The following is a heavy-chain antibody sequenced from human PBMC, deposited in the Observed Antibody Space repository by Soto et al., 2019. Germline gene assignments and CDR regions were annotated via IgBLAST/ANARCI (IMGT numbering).Heavy chain of an antibody. D-gene: IGHD6-6*01. CDR1: GFTFSDYS. V-gene: IGHV3-11*01. CDR2: IDSRGRTL. CDR3: ARQAARNYIDS. J-gene: IGHJ4*02. Sequence: GGSLRLSCVASGFTFSDYSMSWIRQAPGKGLEWFAFIDSRGRTLSYADSVRVRFTISRDNAENSVYLQMDSLRADDTAVYYCARQAARNYIDSWGQGNSVTVSS.